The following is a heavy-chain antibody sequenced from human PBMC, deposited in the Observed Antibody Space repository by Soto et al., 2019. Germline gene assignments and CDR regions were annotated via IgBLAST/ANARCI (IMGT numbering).Heavy chain of an antibody. CDR3: ARVIAVASYYYYGMDV. Sequence: ASVKVSCKASGYTFTGYFIHWVREVPGQGLEYMGWINPNTGGTDYAQKFQGRVAMTRDTSISTAYMELSRLRSDDTAVYYCARVIAVASYYYYGMDVWGQGTTVTVSS. D-gene: IGHD6-19*01. V-gene: IGHV1-2*02. J-gene: IGHJ6*02. CDR1: GYTFTGYF. CDR2: INPNTGGT.